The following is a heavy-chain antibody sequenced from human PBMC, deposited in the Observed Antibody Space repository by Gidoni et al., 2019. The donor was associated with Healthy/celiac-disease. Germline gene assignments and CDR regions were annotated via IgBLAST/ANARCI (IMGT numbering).Heavy chain of an antibody. CDR1: GFTFSSYA. D-gene: IGHD3-22*01. J-gene: IGHJ4*02. V-gene: IGHV3-30-3*01. Sequence: QVQLVESGGGVVQPGRSLRLSCAASGFTFSSYAMHWVRQAPGKGLEWVAVISYDGSNKYYADSVKGRFTISRDNSKNTLYLQMNSLRAEDTAVYYCAREMVDYYDSSGYYPRPLYYFDYWGQGTLVTVSS. CDR3: AREMVDYYDSSGYYPRPLYYFDY. CDR2: ISYDGSNK.